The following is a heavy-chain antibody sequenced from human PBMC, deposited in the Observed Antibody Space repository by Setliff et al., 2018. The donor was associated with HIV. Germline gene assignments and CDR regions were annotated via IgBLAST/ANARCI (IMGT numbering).Heavy chain of an antibody. D-gene: IGHD3-10*01. CDR2: INQDGSEK. J-gene: IGHJ6*02. CDR3: ARKLRPGHGVDV. CDR1: GFTFSNYW. Sequence: GGSLRLSCAASGFTFSNYWMNWVRQAPGKGLEWVANINQDGSEKNYVDSVKGRFTISRDNAKNSMDLQMNSLRAEDTAIYYCARKLRPGHGVDVWGQGTTVTVSS. V-gene: IGHV3-7*01.